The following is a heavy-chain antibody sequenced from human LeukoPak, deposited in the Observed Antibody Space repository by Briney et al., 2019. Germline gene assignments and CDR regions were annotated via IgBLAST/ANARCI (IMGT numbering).Heavy chain of an antibody. D-gene: IGHD2-15*01. V-gene: IGHV3-9*01. CDR2: ISWNSGSI. CDR3: AKDTHGVVVVAATPGAFDI. Sequence: GRSLRLSCAASGFTFDDYAMHWVRQAPGKGLEWVSGISWNSGSIGYADSVKGRFTISRDSAKNSLYLQMNSLRAEVTALYYCAKDTHGVVVVAATPGAFDIWGQGTMVTVSS. CDR1: GFTFDDYA. J-gene: IGHJ3*02.